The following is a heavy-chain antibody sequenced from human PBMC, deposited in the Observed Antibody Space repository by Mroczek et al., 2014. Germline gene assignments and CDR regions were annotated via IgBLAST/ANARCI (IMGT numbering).Heavy chain of an antibody. CDR2: ISYDGSNK. Sequence: QVQLQQWGGGVVQPGRSLRLSCAASGFTFSSYAMHWVRQAPGKGLEWVAVISYDGSNKYYADSVKGRFTISRDNSKNTLYLQMNSLRAEDTAVYYCARPRDYSSSWYSQDYWGQGTPGHRLL. D-gene: IGHD6-13*01. J-gene: IGHJ4*02. CDR1: GFTFSSYA. CDR3: ARPRDYSSSWYSQDY. V-gene: IGHV3-30-3*01.